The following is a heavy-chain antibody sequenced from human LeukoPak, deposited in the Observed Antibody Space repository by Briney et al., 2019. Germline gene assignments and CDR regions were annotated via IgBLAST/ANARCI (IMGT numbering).Heavy chain of an antibody. CDR1: GFTFSTYA. J-gene: IGHJ4*02. CDR3: ARVVGTPTIAAAGTLDY. D-gene: IGHD6-13*01. Sequence: PGGSLRLSCAASGFTFSTYAMSWVRQAPGKGLEWVSGISGSGGSTYYADSVKGRFTISRDNSKNTLYLQMNSLRAEDTAVYYCARVVGTPTIAAAGTLDYWGQGTLVTVSS. CDR2: ISGSGGST. V-gene: IGHV3-23*01.